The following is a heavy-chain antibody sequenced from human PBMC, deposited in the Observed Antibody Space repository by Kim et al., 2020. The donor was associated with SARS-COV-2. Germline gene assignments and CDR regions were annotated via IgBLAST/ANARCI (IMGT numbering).Heavy chain of an antibody. D-gene: IGHD2-2*01. V-gene: IGHV3-20*04. CDR1: GFTLDDYG. J-gene: IGHJ5*02. CDR2: INWNGGST. Sequence: GGSLRLSCAASGFTLDDYGMRWVRQPPGQGLEWVSGINWNGGSTGYADSVKGRFTISRDNAKNSLYLQMNSLRAEDTALYYCARDDYLGYCSSTSCYGWFDPWGQGTLVTVSS. CDR3: ARDDYLGYCSSTSCYGWFDP.